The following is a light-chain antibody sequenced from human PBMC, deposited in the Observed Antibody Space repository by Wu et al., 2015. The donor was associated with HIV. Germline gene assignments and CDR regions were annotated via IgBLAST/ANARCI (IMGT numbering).Light chain of an antibody. J-gene: IGKJ5*01. V-gene: IGKV3-11*01. CDR2: DAS. CDR1: QSISSY. Sequence: EIVLTQSPATLSLSPGERATLSCRASQSISSYLAWYQQKPGQAPRLFIYDASNRVTGIPARFSGSGSGTDFTLTISSLEPEDFAVYYCQQRSKRPLTFGQGTRLETK. CDR3: QQRSKRPLT.